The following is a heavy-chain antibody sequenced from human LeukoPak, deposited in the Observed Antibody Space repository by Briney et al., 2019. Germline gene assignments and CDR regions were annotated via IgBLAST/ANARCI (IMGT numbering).Heavy chain of an antibody. Sequence: GGSLRLSCAASGFTFSLYTMHWVRQAPGKGLEWVASIKRDGSEKYYVDSVKGRFTISRDNAKDSLYLQMNSLRAEDTAVYHCVREASGGTKGVSGTFDIWGQGTLVTVSS. CDR3: VREASGGTKGVSGTFDI. CDR2: IKRDGSEK. CDR1: GFTFSLYT. D-gene: IGHD6-13*01. V-gene: IGHV3-7*01. J-gene: IGHJ3*02.